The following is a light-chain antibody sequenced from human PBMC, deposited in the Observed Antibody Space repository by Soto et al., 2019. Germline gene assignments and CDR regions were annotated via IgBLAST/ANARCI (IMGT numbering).Light chain of an antibody. V-gene: IGLV2-14*01. J-gene: IGLJ3*02. CDR3: SSYTSSGTHWV. CDR2: EVS. CDR1: SSDIGTYNY. Sequence: QSVLTQPASVSGSPGQSITISCTGSSSDIGTYNYLSWYQQHPGKAPKLMIYEVSDRPSGISNRFSGSKSGNTASLTISGLQAEDEADYYCSSYTSSGTHWVFGGGTNLTVL.